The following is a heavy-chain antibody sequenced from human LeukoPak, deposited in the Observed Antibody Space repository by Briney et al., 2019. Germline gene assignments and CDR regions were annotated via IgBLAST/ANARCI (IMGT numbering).Heavy chain of an antibody. J-gene: IGHJ3*02. CDR3: AKYDSSGYPTSDAFDI. CDR2: ISGIGGST. Sequence: GGSLRLSCAASGFTFSSYAMSWVPQAPGKGLEWVSAISGIGGSTYYAHPVKGRVTISRDNSKDTLYLQMNSLRAEDTRVYYCAKYDSSGYPTSDAFDIWGQGTMVTVPS. D-gene: IGHD3-22*01. CDR1: GFTFSSYA. V-gene: IGHV3-23*01.